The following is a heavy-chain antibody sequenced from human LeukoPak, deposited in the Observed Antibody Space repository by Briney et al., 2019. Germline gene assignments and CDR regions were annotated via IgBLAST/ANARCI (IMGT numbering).Heavy chain of an antibody. Sequence: PGGSLRLSCAASGFIVSNTYMTWVRQAPGKGLEWVSLIYGGGGTYYADSVKGRFTISRDNSRNTLYLQMNSLRAEDTAVYYCARGHGSGHDAYEIWGQGTMVTVSS. J-gene: IGHJ3*02. CDR2: IYGGGGT. CDR1: GFIVSNTY. CDR3: ARGHGSGHDAYEI. D-gene: IGHD2-15*01. V-gene: IGHV3-53*01.